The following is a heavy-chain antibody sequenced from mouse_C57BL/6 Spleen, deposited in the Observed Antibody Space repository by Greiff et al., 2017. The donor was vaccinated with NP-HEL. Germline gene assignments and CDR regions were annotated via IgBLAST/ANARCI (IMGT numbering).Heavy chain of an antibody. CDR1: GFNIKDYY. CDR2: IDPEDGET. V-gene: IGHV14-2*01. CDR3: ARIYDGYSDWYFDV. Sequence: VQLQQSGAELVKPGASVKLSCTASGFNIKDYYMHWVKQRTEQGLEWIGRIDPEDGETKYAPKFQGKATITADTSSNTAYLQLSSLTSEDTAVYYCARIYDGYSDWYFDVWGTGTTVTVSS. D-gene: IGHD2-3*01. J-gene: IGHJ1*03.